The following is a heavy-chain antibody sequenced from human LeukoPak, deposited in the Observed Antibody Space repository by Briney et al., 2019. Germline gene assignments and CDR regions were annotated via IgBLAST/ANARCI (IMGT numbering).Heavy chain of an antibody. V-gene: IGHV3-30*02. J-gene: IGHJ4*02. CDR1: GFTFSSYG. D-gene: IGHD2-2*01. Sequence: GGSLRLSCAASGFTFSSYGMHWVRQAPGKGLEGVAFIRYDGSNKYYADSVKGRFTISRDNSKNTLYLQMNSLRAEDTAVYYCAKDSPIVVVPAAMRHFDYWGQGTLVTVSS. CDR3: AKDSPIVVVPAAMRHFDY. CDR2: IRYDGSNK.